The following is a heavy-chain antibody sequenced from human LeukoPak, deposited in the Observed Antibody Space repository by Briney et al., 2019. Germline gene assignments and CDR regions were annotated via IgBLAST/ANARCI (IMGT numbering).Heavy chain of an antibody. V-gene: IGHV4-4*07. CDR3: ARAEGYCSSTSCYTIDY. D-gene: IGHD2-2*02. CDR2: IYTSGST. J-gene: IGHJ4*02. Sequence: PSETLSLTCTVSGGSISSYYWSWIRQPAGKGLEWIGRIYTSGSTNYNPSLKSRVTMSVDTSKNQFSLKLSSVTAADTAVYYCARAEGYCSSTSCYTIDYWGQGTLVTVSS. CDR1: GGSISSYY.